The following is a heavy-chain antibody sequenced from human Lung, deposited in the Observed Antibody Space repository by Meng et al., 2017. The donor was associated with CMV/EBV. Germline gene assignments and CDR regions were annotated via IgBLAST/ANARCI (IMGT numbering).Heavy chain of an antibody. CDR3: ARASSVVVPVDY. CDR1: GGTFSSYT. V-gene: IGHV1-69*02. J-gene: IGHJ4*02. Sequence: VKVSCKASGGTFSSYTISWVRQAPGQGLEWMGRIIPILGIANYAQKFQGRVTITADKSTSTAYMELSSLRSEDTAVYYCARASSVVVPVDYWGQGTLVTVSS. D-gene: IGHD2-2*01. CDR2: IIPILGIA.